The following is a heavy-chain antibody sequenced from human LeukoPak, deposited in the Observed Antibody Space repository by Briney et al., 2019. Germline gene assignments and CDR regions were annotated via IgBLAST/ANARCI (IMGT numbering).Heavy chain of an antibody. CDR3: AKAQWELDDAFDI. Sequence: PGGSLRLSCVASGVTFSSYGMHWVRQAPGKGLEWVAFIRYDGSNEYYIDSVKGRFTLSRDNSKNTLYLQMNSLRAEDTAVYYCAKAQWELDDAFDIWGQGTMVTVSS. CDR1: GVTFSSYG. J-gene: IGHJ3*02. CDR2: IRYDGSNE. V-gene: IGHV3-30*02. D-gene: IGHD1-26*01.